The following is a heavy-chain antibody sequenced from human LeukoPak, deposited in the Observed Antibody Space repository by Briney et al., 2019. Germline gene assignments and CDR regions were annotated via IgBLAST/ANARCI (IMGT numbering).Heavy chain of an antibody. CDR3: AKDGGGSLEWLPPMDV. CDR1: GFTFSSHA. J-gene: IGHJ6*02. V-gene: IGHV3-23*01. CDR2: ITGSGGST. Sequence: GGSLRFSCAASGFTFSSHAMGWVRQAPGKGLEWVSSITGSGGSTYYGDSVKGRFTISRDNSKNTLYLQMNSLRAEDTALYYCAKDGGGSLEWLPPMDVWGQGTTVTVSS. D-gene: IGHD3-3*01.